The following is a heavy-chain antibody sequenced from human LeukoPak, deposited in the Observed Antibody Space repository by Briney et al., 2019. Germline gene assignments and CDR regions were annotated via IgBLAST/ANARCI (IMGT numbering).Heavy chain of an antibody. J-gene: IGHJ6*02. CDR1: GFDFSTYS. Sequence: GGSLRLSCAASGFDFSTYSMHWVRRAPGRGLEWLSYIDSSSSTIYYADSVKGRFTISRDNAKNSLYLQKNSLRAEDTAVFYCARGGARSSSYYYYGMDVWGPGTTVTVSS. D-gene: IGHD6-13*01. CDR2: IDSSSSTI. CDR3: ARGGARSSSYYYYGMDV. V-gene: IGHV3-48*01.